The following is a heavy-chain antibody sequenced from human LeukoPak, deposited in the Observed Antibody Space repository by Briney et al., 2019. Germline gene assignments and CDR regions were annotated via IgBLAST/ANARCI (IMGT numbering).Heavy chain of an antibody. D-gene: IGHD6-19*01. Sequence: GASVKVSCKASGGTFSSYAISWVRQAPGQGLEWMGRIIHILGIANYAQKFQGRVTITADKSTSTAYMELSSLRSEDTAVYYCARDGTVAGTVHWGQGTLVTVSS. CDR2: IIHILGIA. CDR3: ARDGTVAGTVH. V-gene: IGHV1-69*04. CDR1: GGTFSSYA. J-gene: IGHJ4*02.